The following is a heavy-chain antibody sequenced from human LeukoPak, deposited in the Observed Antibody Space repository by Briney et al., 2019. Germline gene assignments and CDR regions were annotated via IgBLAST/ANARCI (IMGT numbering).Heavy chain of an antibody. D-gene: IGHD4-17*01. V-gene: IGHV1-2*02. CDR1: GYTFTGYY. Sequence: AAVKVSCKASGYTFTGYYMHWVRQPPGQGLEWMGWINPNSGGTNYAQKFQGRVTMTRDTSISTAYMEVSRLRSDDTAVYYCARVSTVTIGYYYGMDVWGQGTTVTVSS. CDR2: INPNSGGT. CDR3: ARVSTVTIGYYYGMDV. J-gene: IGHJ6*02.